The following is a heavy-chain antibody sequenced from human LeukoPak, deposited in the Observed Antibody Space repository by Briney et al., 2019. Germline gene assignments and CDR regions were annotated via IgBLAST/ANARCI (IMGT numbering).Heavy chain of an antibody. CDR2: IIPILGIA. D-gene: IGHD1-14*01. CDR3: ARLTPTEAFDI. Sequence: ASVKVSCKASGGTFSSYAISWVRQALGQGLEWMGRIIPILGIANYAQKFQGRVTITADKSTSTAYMELSSLRSEDTAVYYCARLTPTEAFDIWGQGTMVTVSS. CDR1: GGTFSSYA. V-gene: IGHV1-69*04. J-gene: IGHJ3*02.